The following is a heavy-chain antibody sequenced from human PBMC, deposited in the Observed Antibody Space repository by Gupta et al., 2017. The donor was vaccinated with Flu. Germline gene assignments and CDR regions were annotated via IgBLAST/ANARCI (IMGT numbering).Heavy chain of an antibody. Sequence: GRIRQPPGKGLEWIGSIYYSGSTYYNPSLKSRVTISVDTSKNQFSLKLSSVTAADTAVYYCARSIIAVAGSYYYYYGMDVWGQGTTVTVSS. V-gene: IGHV4-39*01. CDR2: IYYSGST. J-gene: IGHJ6*02. D-gene: IGHD6-19*01. CDR3: ARSIIAVAGSYYYYYGMDV.